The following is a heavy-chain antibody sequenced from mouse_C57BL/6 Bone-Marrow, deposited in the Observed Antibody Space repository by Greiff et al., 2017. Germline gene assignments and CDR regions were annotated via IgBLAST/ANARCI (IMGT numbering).Heavy chain of an antibody. J-gene: IGHJ4*01. D-gene: IGHD3-2*02. V-gene: IGHV1-82*01. CDR1: GFAFSSSC. CDR3: ARGSTAQATPYAMDY. CDR2: IYPGDGDT. Sequence: QVQLQQSGPELVKPWALVKISCMASGFAFSSSCLNWVTPSPGKGPEWIGRIYPGDGDTNYNGKFKGKATLTADKSYSTAYMQLSSLTSEDSAVYFCARGSTAQATPYAMDYWGQGTSVTVSS.